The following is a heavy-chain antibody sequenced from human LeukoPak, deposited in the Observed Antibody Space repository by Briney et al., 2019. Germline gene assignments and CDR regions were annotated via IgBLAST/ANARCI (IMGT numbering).Heavy chain of an antibody. CDR1: GFTFNAHW. Sequence: PGGSLRLSCAASGFTFNAHWMHWVRQTPEKGLVWLSRINTDGSTTNYAGAVKGRFTISRDNAKDTLYLQMNSLRVEDTAVYYCARDLNWNQADYWGQGSLVTVSS. D-gene: IGHD1-20*01. CDR2: INTDGSTT. V-gene: IGHV3-74*01. J-gene: IGHJ4*02. CDR3: ARDLNWNQADY.